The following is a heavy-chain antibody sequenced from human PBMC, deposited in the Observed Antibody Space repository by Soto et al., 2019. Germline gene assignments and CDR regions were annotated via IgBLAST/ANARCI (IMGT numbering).Heavy chain of an antibody. CDR3: ARHDVRSCWRENHVYY. D-gene: IGHD6-19*01. CDR1: GYSFTSYW. J-gene: IGHJ4*02. Sequence: EVQLVQSGAEVKKPGESLKISCQGSGYSFTSYWIAWVRQMPGKGLEWMGIIYPGDSDTRYSPSFQGQVTISADKSISTAYLQWSSRKASDTAIYYCARHDVRSCWRENHVYYWGQGTLVTVSS. CDR2: IYPGDSDT. V-gene: IGHV5-51*01.